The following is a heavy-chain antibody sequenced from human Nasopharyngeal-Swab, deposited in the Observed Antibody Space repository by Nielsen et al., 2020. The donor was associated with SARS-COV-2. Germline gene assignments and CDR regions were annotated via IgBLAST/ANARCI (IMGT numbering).Heavy chain of an antibody. J-gene: IGHJ4*02. V-gene: IGHV3-23*03. CDR1: GFTFSSYA. CDR2: IYSGGSST. Sequence: GESLKISCAASGFTFSSYAMSWVRQAPGKGLEWVSVIYSGGSSTYYADSVKGRFTISRDNSKNTLYLQMNSLRAEDTAVYYCAKDRGPYYYDEDYWGQGTLVTVSS. CDR3: AKDRGPYYYDEDY. D-gene: IGHD3-22*01.